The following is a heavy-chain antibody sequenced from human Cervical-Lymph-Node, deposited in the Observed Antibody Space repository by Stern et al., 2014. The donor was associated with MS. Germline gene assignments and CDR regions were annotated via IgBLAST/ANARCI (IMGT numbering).Heavy chain of an antibody. CDR2: SIPIFGTT. CDR3: ARDNDDNGMDV. D-gene: IGHD1-1*01. J-gene: IGHJ6*02. CDR1: GGTFSDYG. V-gene: IGHV1-69*06. Sequence: VPLEESGAEVKNPGSSVKVACMASGGTFSDYGVSWVRQAPGQGLDWMGGSIPIFGTTHYAQKFQGRVAITADNSMSTVYMELTGLTSADTAVYYCARDNDDNGMDVWGQGTTVTVSS.